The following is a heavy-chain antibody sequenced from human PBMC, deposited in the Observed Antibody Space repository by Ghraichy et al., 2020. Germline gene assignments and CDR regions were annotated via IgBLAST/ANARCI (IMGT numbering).Heavy chain of an antibody. CDR1: GFTFSSYA. CDR3: ARDSGSYWGGFDY. Sequence: GESLNISCAASGFTFSSYAMSWVRQAPGKGLEWVSAISGSGGSTYYADSVKGRFTISRDNSKNTLYLQMNSLRAEDTAVYYCARDSGSYWGGFDYWGQGTLVTVSS. V-gene: IGHV3-23*01. J-gene: IGHJ4*02. CDR2: ISGSGGST. D-gene: IGHD1-26*01.